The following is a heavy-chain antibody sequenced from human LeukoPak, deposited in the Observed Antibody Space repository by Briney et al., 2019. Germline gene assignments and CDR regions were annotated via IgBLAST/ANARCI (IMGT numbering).Heavy chain of an antibody. V-gene: IGHV3-48*03. D-gene: IGHD6-19*01. J-gene: IGHJ4*02. CDR2: ISSSGSTI. CDR3: ASSGWCVAFGDYFDY. Sequence: GGSLRLSCAASGSTFSSYEMNWVRQAPGKGLEWVSYISSSGSTIYYADSVKGRFTISRDNAKNSLYLQMNSLRAEDTAVYYCASSGWCVAFGDYFDYWGQGALVTVSS. CDR1: GSTFSSYE.